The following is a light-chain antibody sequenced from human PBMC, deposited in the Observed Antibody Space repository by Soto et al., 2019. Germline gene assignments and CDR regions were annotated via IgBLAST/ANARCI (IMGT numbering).Light chain of an antibody. CDR2: AAS. J-gene: IGKJ2*01. CDR1: QSITTY. Sequence: DIQMTQAPSSLSASVGDRVTISCRASQSITTYLNWYQHKPGKAPKLLIYAASSLQSGVPSRFSGSGSGTDFTLTISSLQPEDFATYYCQQSDSNPYTFGQGTKVDIK. V-gene: IGKV1-39*01. CDR3: QQSDSNPYT.